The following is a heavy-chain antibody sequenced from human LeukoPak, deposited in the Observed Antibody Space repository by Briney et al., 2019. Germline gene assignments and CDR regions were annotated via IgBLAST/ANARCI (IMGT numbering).Heavy chain of an antibody. J-gene: IGHJ4*02. D-gene: IGHD1-14*01. CDR2: INQGGSDK. CDR3: TRDRSRAEDD. CDR1: GFTFRGHW. V-gene: IGHV3-7*01. Sequence: GGSLRLSCAASGFTFRGHWMSWVRQAPGKGLEWVSNINQGGSDKYYVDSVKGRFTISRDNANNLLYLQMNSLRGEDTAVYYCTRDRSRAEDDWGQGTLVTVSS.